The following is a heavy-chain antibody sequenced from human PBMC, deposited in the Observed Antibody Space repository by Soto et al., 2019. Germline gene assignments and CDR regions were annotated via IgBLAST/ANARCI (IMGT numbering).Heavy chain of an antibody. CDR3: ARGSWYSNYVWFDP. D-gene: IGHD4-4*01. V-gene: IGHV4-34*01. CDR1: GGSFSGYY. CDR2: INHSGST. J-gene: IGHJ5*02. Sequence: SETLSLTCAVYGGSFSGYYWSWIRQPPGKGLEWIGEINHSGSTNYNPSLKSRVTISVDTSKNQFSLKLSPVTAADTAVYYCARGSWYSNYVWFDPWGQGTLVTVSS.